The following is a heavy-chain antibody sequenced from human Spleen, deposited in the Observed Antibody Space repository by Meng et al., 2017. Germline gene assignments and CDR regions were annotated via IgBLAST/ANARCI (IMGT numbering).Heavy chain of an antibody. Sequence: VQVVELGGGVKKPGSSLKVSCKASGGTFSSYAISWVRQAPGQGLEWMGGILPIFGTANYAQKFQGRVTITADKSTSTAYMELSSLRSEDTAVYYCAPDPPLEGSSTSCWGQGTLVTVSS. D-gene: IGHD2-2*01. V-gene: IGHV1-69*06. CDR2: ILPIFGTA. CDR3: APDPPLEGSSTSC. J-gene: IGHJ4*02. CDR1: GGTFSSYA.